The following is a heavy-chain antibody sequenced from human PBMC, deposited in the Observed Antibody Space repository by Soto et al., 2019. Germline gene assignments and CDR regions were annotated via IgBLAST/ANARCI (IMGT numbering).Heavy chain of an antibody. Sequence: QVQLVQSGAEVKKPGPSLKVSSKALGGTFTSYPFSWVRQALGQGLEWMGRIIPILGIANYAQKFQGRVTITADKSTSTAYMELSSLRSEDTAVYYCASPDDYGDYGYYWGQGTLVTVSS. V-gene: IGHV1-69*02. CDR1: GGTFTSYP. D-gene: IGHD4-17*01. J-gene: IGHJ4*02. CDR3: ASPDDYGDYGYY. CDR2: IIPILGIA.